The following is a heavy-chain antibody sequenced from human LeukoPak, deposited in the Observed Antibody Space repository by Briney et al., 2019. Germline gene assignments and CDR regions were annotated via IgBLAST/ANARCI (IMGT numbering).Heavy chain of an antibody. V-gene: IGHV3-23*01. CDR1: GFTFSTYA. J-gene: IGHJ6*02. D-gene: IGHD3-10*01. CDR2: ISGRDGTT. Sequence: GGSLRLSCAASGFTFSTYAMNWVRQPPGKGLEWISIISGRDGTTYYADSVKGRFTISRDNSKNTLYLQMNSLRAEDTAAYYCVKDLTPMVRGADYGMDVWGQGTTVTVSS. CDR3: VKDLTPMVRGADYGMDV.